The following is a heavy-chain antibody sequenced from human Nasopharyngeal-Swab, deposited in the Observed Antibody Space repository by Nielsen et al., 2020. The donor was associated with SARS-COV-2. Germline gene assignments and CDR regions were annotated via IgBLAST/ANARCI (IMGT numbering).Heavy chain of an antibody. V-gene: IGHV5-51*01. D-gene: IGHD4-17*01. CDR3: ARLVSTTVTTTYFDY. CDR2: IYPGDSDT. CDR1: GCSFTSYW. Sequence: GESLKISCKGSGCSFTSYWIGWVRQMPGKGLEWMGIIYPGDSDTRHSPSFQGQVTISADKSISTAYLQWSSLKASDTAMYYCARLVSTTVTTTYFDYWGQGTLVTVSS. J-gene: IGHJ4*02.